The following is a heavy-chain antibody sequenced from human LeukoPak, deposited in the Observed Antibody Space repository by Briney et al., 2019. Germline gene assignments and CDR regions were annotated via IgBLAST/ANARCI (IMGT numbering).Heavy chain of an antibody. D-gene: IGHD3-22*01. CDR3: AKDQYDSSIFDY. Sequence: PGGSLRLFCAASGFTFSSYAMSWVRQAPGKGLEWVSAISGSGGSTYYADSVKGRFTISRDNSKNTLYLQMNSLRAEDTAVYYCAKDQYDSSIFDYWGQGTLVTVSS. CDR2: ISGSGGST. V-gene: IGHV3-23*01. CDR1: GFTFSSYA. J-gene: IGHJ4*02.